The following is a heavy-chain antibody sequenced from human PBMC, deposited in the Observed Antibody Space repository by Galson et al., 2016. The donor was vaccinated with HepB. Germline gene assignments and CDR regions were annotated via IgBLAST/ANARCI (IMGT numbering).Heavy chain of an antibody. CDR3: ARGFGILPSAAFDY. CDR1: GASFSGYY. D-gene: IGHD2-2*01. V-gene: IGHV4-34*01. Sequence: SETLSLTCAVYGASFSGYYWSWIRQPPGKGLEWIGETTHSGSTNYNSSLKSRVTISVDTSKNHFSLNLRSVTAADTAVYYCARGFGILPSAAFDYWGQGTLVTVSS. J-gene: IGHJ4*02. CDR2: TTHSGST.